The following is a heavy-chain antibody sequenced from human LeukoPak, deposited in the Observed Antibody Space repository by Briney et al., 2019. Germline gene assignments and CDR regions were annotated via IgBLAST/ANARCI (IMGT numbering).Heavy chain of an antibody. CDR2: MNPNNGNT. Sequence: ASVKVSCKASGYTFTSYDINWVRQATGQGLEWMGWMNPNNGNTDYAQKFQGRVTLTVNTSISTAYMELSSLRSEDTAVYYCSRGGPVAGTHKYFQHWGQGTLVTVSS. D-gene: IGHD6-19*01. CDR3: SRGGPVAGTHKYFQH. V-gene: IGHV1-8*01. J-gene: IGHJ1*01. CDR1: GYTFTSYD.